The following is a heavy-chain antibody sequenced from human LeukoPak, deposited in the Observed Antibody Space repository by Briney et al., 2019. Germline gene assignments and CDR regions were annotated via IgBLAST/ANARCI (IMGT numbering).Heavy chain of an antibody. J-gene: IGHJ4*02. CDR2: ISGSGGST. V-gene: IGHV3-23*01. CDR1: GFTFSSYG. Sequence: GGSLRLSCAVSGFTFSSYGMSWVRQAPGKGLEWVSAISGSGGSTYYADSVKGRFTISRDNSKNTLYLPMNSLRAEDTAVYYCAKRIQSAMAMGYWGQGTLVTVSS. D-gene: IGHD5-18*01. CDR3: AKRIQSAMAMGY.